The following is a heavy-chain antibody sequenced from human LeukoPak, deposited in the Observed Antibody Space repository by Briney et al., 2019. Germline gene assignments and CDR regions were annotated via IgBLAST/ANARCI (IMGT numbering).Heavy chain of an antibody. CDR2: IYPGDSDT. Sequence: GESLKISCKGSGYSFTSYWIGWVRQMPGKGLEWMGIIYPGDSDTRYSPSFQGQVTISADKSISTAYLQWGSLKASDTAMYYCARQAWDGGYDYWHFDYWGQGTLVTVSS. CDR1: GYSFTSYW. V-gene: IGHV5-51*01. CDR3: ARQAWDGGYDYWHFDY. D-gene: IGHD5-12*01. J-gene: IGHJ4*02.